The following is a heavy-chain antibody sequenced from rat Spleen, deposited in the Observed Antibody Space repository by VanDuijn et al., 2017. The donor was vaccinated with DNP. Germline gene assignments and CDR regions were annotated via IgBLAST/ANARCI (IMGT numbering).Heavy chain of an antibody. CDR3: AKGPNYGGWSDYFDY. CDR2: INKDSRTI. Sequence: EVKLVESGGGLVQPGRSLKLSCAASGFNFNDYWMGWVRQAPGKGLEWIGQINKDSRTINYIPSLKEKITISRDNAQNTLYLQMSQLGSEDTAIYYCAKGPNYGGWSDYFDYWGQGVMVTVSS. D-gene: IGHD1-11*01. J-gene: IGHJ2*01. V-gene: IGHV4-2*01. CDR1: GFNFNDYW.